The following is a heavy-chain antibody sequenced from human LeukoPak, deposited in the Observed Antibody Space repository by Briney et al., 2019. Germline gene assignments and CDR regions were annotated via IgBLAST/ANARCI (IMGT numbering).Heavy chain of an antibody. CDR3: ARDKSSTTWLDS. V-gene: IGHV1-46*01. CDR2: INPSGGST. J-gene: IGHJ5*01. CDR1: AYSFTNFY. D-gene: IGHD1-1*01. Sequence: ASVTVTCKASAYSFTNFYIHWVRQAPGQGLEWMGIINPSGGSTNYAQKFQGRVTMNSDTSASTFYMDLNSLRSEDTAIFYCARDKSSTTWLDSWGQGSLVTVSS.